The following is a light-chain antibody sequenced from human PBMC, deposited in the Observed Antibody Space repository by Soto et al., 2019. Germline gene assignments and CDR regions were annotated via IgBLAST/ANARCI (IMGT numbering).Light chain of an antibody. CDR1: GSNVGASYD. Sequence: QSVLTQPHSVSGAPGQTITMSCTGSGSNVGASYDVHWYQVLPGAGPRLLIYKNNNRPSGVPDRFSGSKSGTSASLAITGLRAEDEADYYCQSYDNILSGPLFGGGTKLTVL. CDR3: QSYDNILSGPL. V-gene: IGLV1-40*01. CDR2: KNN. J-gene: IGLJ3*02.